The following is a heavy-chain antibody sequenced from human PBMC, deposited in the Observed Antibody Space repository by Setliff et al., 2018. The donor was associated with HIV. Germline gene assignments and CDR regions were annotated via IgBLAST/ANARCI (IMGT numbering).Heavy chain of an antibody. Sequence: LRLSCVASGFTFNNAWMNWVRQAPGKGLEWLGRIKRSSDGGKTDDASPVKGRFTISRDDSKNTLYLQMNSLKTEDTGVYFCATDNGPSYSMDIWGQGTTVTVSS. V-gene: IGHV3-15*01. CDR2: IKRSSDGGKT. CDR1: GFTFNNAW. CDR3: ATDNGPSYSMDI. D-gene: IGHD2-21*01. J-gene: IGHJ6*02.